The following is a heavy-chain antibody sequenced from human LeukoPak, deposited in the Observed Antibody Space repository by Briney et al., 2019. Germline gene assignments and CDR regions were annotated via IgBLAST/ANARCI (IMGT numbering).Heavy chain of an antibody. D-gene: IGHD6-13*01. CDR1: VGTFSSDT. CDR3: ARHQEAAAASGYFDY. V-gene: IGHV1-69*13. Sequence: SVKVSCKASVGTFSSDTISWVRQAPGQSLERLGGFIPIFATTHFAQKFRDRVTFTADDSTGTAYMELSSLGSDDTAMYYCARHQEAAAASGYFDYWGQGTLVTVSS. CDR2: FIPIFATT. J-gene: IGHJ4*02.